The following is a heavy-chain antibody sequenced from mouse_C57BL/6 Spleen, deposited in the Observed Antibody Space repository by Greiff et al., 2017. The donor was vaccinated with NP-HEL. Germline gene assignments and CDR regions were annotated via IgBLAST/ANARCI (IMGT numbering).Heavy chain of an antibody. V-gene: IGHV1-82*01. CDR3: ARDGKTISGYVGAMDY. D-gene: IGHD3-2*02. J-gene: IGHJ4*01. CDR1: GYAFSSSW. Sequence: QVQLQQSGPELVKPGASVKISCKASGYAFSSSWMNWVKQRPGKGLEWIGRIYPGDGGTNYNGKFKGQATLTADKSSSTAYMQLSSLTSEDSAVYFCARDGKTISGYVGAMDYWGQGTSVTVSS. CDR2: IYPGDGGT.